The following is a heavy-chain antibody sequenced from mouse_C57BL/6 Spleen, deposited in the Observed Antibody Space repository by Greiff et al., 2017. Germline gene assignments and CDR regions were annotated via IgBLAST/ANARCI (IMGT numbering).Heavy chain of an antibody. Sequence: EVMLVESGGGLVKPGGSLKLSCAASGFTFSSYTMSWVRQTPEKRLEWVATISGGGGNTYYPDSVKGRFTISRDNAKNTLYLQMSSLRSEDTALYYCARQGEVFYAMDYWGQGTSVTVSS. V-gene: IGHV5-9*01. D-gene: IGHD2-14*01. J-gene: IGHJ4*01. CDR1: GFTFSSYT. CDR3: ARQGEVFYAMDY. CDR2: ISGGGGNT.